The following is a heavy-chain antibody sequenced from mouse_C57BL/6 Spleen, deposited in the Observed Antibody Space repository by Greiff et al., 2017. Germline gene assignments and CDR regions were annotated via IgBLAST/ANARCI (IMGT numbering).Heavy chain of an antibody. J-gene: IGHJ1*03. D-gene: IGHD3-3*01. V-gene: IGHV1-62-2*01. CDR2: FYPGSGSI. CDR1: GYTFTEYT. Sequence: VKLQESGAELVKPGASVKLSCKASGYTFTEYTIHWVKQRSGQGLEWIGWFYPGSGSIKYNEKFKDKATLTADKSSSTVYMELSRLTSEDSAVYCCARHEEGDGDGWYFDVWGTGTTVTVSS. CDR3: ARHEEGDGDGWYFDV.